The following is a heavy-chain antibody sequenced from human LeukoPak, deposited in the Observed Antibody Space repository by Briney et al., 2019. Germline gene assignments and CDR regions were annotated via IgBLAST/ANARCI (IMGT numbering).Heavy chain of an antibody. J-gene: IGHJ4*02. D-gene: IGHD3-10*01. CDR2: ISSSGSTI. CDR3: ARGRPDGSGRRTPPTFDY. V-gene: IGHV3-48*03. CDR1: GFTFSSYE. Sequence: GGSLRLSCAASGFTFSSYEMNWVRQAPGKGLEWVSYISSSGSTIYYADSVKGRFTISRDNSKNTLYLQMGSLRAEDMAVYYCARGRPDGSGRRTPPTFDYWGQGTLVTVSS.